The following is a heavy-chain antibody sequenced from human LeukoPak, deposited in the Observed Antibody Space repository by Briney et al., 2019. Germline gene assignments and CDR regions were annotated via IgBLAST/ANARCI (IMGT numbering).Heavy chain of an antibody. J-gene: IGHJ4*02. CDR3: AGLFDILTGYNVDY. Sequence: SETLSLTCTASGGSISSGDYYWSWIRQPPGKGLEWIGYIYYSGSTYYNPSLKSRVTISVDTSKNQFSLKLSSVTAADTAVYYCAGLFDILTGYNVDYWGQGTLVTVSS. V-gene: IGHV4-30-4*08. CDR2: IYYSGST. D-gene: IGHD3-9*01. CDR1: GGSISSGDYY.